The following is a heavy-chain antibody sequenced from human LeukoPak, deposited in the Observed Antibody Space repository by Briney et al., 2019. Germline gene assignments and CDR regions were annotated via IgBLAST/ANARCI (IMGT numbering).Heavy chain of an antibody. J-gene: IGHJ4*02. CDR2: IKQDGSEK. D-gene: IGHD3-9*01. CDR1: GFTFSSYW. CDR3: ARDYDILTGSEGYFDY. Sequence: PGGSLRLSCAASGFTFSSYWMSWVRQAPGKGLEWVANIKQDGSEKYYVDSVRGRFNISRDNAKNSMYMQMNSLRAEDTAVYYCARDYDILTGSEGYFDYWGQGTLVTVSS. V-gene: IGHV3-7*01.